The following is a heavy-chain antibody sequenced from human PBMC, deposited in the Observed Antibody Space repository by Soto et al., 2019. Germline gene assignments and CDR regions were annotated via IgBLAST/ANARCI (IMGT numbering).Heavy chain of an antibody. D-gene: IGHD2-2*01. V-gene: IGHV4-30-2*01. J-gene: IGHJ4*02. CDR2: MYHSGST. Sequence: SETLSLTCAVSGGSISSGGYSWSWIRQPPGKGLEWIGYMYHSGSTYYNPSLKSRVTISIDRSKHQFSLKLSSVTAADTAVYCCAIVPDYWGQGILVTVSS. CDR3: AIVPDY. CDR1: GGSISSGGYS.